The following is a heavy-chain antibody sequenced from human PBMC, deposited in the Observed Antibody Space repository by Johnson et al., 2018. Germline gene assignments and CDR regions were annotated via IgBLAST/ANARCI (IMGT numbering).Heavy chain of an antibody. V-gene: IGHV3-30*03. CDR2: ISYDGSNK. CDR3: ARKPGGGALGKTYDYYYMDV. J-gene: IGHJ6*03. D-gene: IGHD1-14*01. Sequence: QVQLVESGGGVVQPGRSLRLSCAASGFTFSSYGMHWVRQAPGKGLEWVAVISYDGSNKYYADSVKGRFTISRDNSKNTLYLQMNSLGAEDTAVYYCARKPGGGALGKTYDYYYMDVWGKGTTVTVSS. CDR1: GFTFSSYG.